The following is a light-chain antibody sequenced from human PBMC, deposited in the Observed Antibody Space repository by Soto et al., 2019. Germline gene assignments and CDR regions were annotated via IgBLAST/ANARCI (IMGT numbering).Light chain of an antibody. CDR1: SSNIGADYD. CDR2: GNN. V-gene: IGLV1-40*01. J-gene: IGLJ2*01. CDR3: CSYAGGYVFEVI. Sequence: QSVLTQPPSVSGAPGQRVTISCTGSSSNIGADYDVHWYQQFSGTAPKLLIYGNNNRPSGVPDRFSGSKSGNTASLTISGLQAEDEADYYCCSYAGGYVFEVIFGGGTQLTVL.